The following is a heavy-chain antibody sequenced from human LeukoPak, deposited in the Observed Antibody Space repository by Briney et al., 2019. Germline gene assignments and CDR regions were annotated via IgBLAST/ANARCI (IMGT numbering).Heavy chain of an antibody. Sequence: GGSLRLSCAASGFTFSSYAMSWVRQAPGKGLEWVSGISGSGGGTYYADSVKGRFTISRDNSKNTLLLQMNSLRAEDTAVYYCASHSSGYYTYFDYWGQGTLVTVSS. CDR2: ISGSGGGT. D-gene: IGHD3-22*01. CDR1: GFTFSSYA. J-gene: IGHJ4*02. V-gene: IGHV3-23*01. CDR3: ASHSSGYYTYFDY.